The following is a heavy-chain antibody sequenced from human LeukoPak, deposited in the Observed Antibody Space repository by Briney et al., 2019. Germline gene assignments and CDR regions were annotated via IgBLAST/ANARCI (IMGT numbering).Heavy chain of an antibody. CDR1: GYTFTSYG. CDR2: INPNSGGT. D-gene: IGHD3-3*01. Sequence: ASVKVSCKASGYTFTSYGISWVRQAPGQGLEWMGWINPNSGGTNYAQKFQGRVTMTRDTSISTAYMELSRLRSDDTAVYYCARSLDVLRFLESYYYMDVWGKGTTVTVSS. J-gene: IGHJ6*03. V-gene: IGHV1-2*02. CDR3: ARSLDVLRFLESYYYMDV.